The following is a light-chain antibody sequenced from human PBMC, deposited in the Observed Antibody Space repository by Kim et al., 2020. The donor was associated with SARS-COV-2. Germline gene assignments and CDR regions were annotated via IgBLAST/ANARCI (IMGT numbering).Light chain of an antibody. V-gene: IGLV3-21*01. CDR2: YDR. Sequence: APGETASIACGGDGIVSQSVHWYRQKPGQAPVLVIYYDRDRPSGITERISGSKSGNAATLTISRVEAGDEADYYCQVWESTSDEKVFGTGTKVTVL. CDR3: QVWESTSDEKV. CDR1: GIVSQS. J-gene: IGLJ1*01.